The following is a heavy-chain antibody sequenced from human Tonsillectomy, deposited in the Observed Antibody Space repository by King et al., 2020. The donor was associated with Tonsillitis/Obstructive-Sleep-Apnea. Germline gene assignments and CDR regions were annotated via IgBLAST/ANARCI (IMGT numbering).Heavy chain of an antibody. CDR1: GFTFDDYA. J-gene: IGHJ3*02. D-gene: IGHD2-21*01. CDR2: ISGDGGST. V-gene: IGHV3-43*02. CDR3: AKDIMYCGGDCHTLGAFDI. Sequence: VQLVESGGGVVQPGGSLRLSCAASGFTFDDYAMHWVRHAPGKGLEWVSLISGDGGSTYYADSVKGRFTISRDNSKNSLYLQMNSLRTEDTALYYCAKDIMYCGGDCHTLGAFDIWGQGRMVTVSS.